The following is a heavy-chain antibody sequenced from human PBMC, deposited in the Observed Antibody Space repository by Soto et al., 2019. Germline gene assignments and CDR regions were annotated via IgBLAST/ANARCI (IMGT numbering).Heavy chain of an antibody. CDR1: GFTFSSYV. V-gene: IGHV3-9*01. CDR3: VKDESINWYSGHFRH. D-gene: IGHD6-13*01. CDR2: INWNSGSI. Sequence: GGSLRLSCAASGFTFSSYVMSWVRQAPGKGLEWVSGINWNSGSIGYGDSVKGRFAISRDNAKNSLHLQMNSLSAEDTAFYCCVKDESINWYSGHFRHWGQGTLVTVSS. J-gene: IGHJ1*01.